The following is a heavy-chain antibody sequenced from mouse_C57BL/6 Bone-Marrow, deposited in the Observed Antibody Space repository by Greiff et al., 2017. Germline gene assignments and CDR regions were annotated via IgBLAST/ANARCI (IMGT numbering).Heavy chain of an antibody. CDR2: IYPRDGST. CDR3: ASRRLGSSYAMDY. V-gene: IGHV1-78*01. Sequence: VQLQQSDAELVKPGASVKISCKVSGYTFTDHTIHWMKQRPEQGLEWIGYIYPRDGSTKYNEKFKGKATLTADKSSSTAYMQLNSLTSEDSAVYFCASRRLGSSYAMDYWGQGTSVTVSS. CDR1: GYTFTDHT. D-gene: IGHD1-1*01. J-gene: IGHJ4*01.